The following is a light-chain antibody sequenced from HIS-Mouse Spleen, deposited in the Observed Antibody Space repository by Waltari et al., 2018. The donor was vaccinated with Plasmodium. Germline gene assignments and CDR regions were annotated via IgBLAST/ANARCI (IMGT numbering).Light chain of an antibody. Sequence: EIVMTHSPATLSVSPGERATLSCRASQSVSSNLAWYHQKPGQAPRLLIYGASTRATGIPARFSGSGSGTEYTLTISSLQSEDFAVYYCQQYNNWSFTFGPGTKVDIK. CDR3: QQYNNWSFT. CDR2: GAS. CDR1: QSVSSN. V-gene: IGKV3-15*01. J-gene: IGKJ3*01.